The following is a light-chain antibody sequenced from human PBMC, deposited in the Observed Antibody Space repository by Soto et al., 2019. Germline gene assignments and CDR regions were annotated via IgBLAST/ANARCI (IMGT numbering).Light chain of an antibody. V-gene: IGKV3-20*01. CDR1: QSIRDMY. J-gene: IGKJ1*01. CDR3: HQYGSSPRT. Sequence: EVVLTQSPGTLSMSPGERATLSCRASQSIRDMYIAWYQQKPGQAPRLLIYGASTRATGIPDRFSGSGSGTDFTLTISRLEPADFAVYYCHQYGSSPRTFGQGPRWIS. CDR2: GAS.